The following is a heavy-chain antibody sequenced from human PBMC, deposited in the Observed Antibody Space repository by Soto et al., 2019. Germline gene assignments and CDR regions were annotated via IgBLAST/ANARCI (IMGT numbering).Heavy chain of an antibody. D-gene: IGHD1-26*01. CDR3: ARVRSGSYSGDFDY. CDR1: GGSISSYY. V-gene: IGHV4-59*01. J-gene: IGHJ4*02. Sequence: SETLSLTCTVSGGSISSYYWSWIWQPPGKGLEWIGYIYYSGSTNYNPSLKSRVTISVDTSKNQFSLKLSSVTAADTAVYYCARVRSGSYSGDFDYWGQGTLVTVSS. CDR2: IYYSGST.